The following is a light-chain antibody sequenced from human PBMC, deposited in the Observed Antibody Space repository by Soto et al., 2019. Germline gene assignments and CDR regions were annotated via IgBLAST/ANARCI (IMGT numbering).Light chain of an antibody. Sequence: DIQITQSPSTLSASLVDRVTITCRASQSISSWLAWYQQKPGKAPKLLIYKASSLESGVPSRFSGSGSGTEFTLTISSLQPDDFATYYCQQYNSYPYTFGQGTKVDIK. CDR3: QQYNSYPYT. V-gene: IGKV1-5*03. CDR2: KAS. CDR1: QSISSW. J-gene: IGKJ2*01.